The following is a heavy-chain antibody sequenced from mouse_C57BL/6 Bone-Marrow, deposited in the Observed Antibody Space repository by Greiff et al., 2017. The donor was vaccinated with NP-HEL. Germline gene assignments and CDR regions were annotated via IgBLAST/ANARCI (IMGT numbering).Heavy chain of an antibody. J-gene: IGHJ1*03. V-gene: IGHV5-9*01. Sequence: EVQLVESGGGLVKPGGSLKLSCAASGFTFSSYTMSWVRQTPEKRLEWVATISGGGGNTYYPDSVKGRFTISRDNAKNTLYLQMSSLRSEDTALYYCARHVYYYGSWYFDVWGTGTTVTVSS. CDR1: GFTFSSYT. CDR3: ARHVYYYGSWYFDV. CDR2: ISGGGGNT. D-gene: IGHD1-1*01.